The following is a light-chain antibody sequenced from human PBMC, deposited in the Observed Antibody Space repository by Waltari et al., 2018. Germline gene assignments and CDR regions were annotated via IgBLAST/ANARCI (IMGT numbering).Light chain of an antibody. CDR1: SSHIGRNY. CDR2: RNN. J-gene: IGLJ3*02. CDR3: AAWDDSLSGHWV. Sequence: QSLLTHPPSPPGPPGQRVTISSSRSSSHIGRNYVSWYQQLPGTAPKLLIYRNNQRPSGVPDRFSGSKSGTSASLAISGLRSEDEADYYCAAWDDSLSGHWVFGGGTKLTVL. V-gene: IGLV1-47*01.